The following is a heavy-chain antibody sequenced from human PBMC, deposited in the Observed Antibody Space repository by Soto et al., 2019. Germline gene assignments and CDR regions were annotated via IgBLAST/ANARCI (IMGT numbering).Heavy chain of an antibody. Sequence: PSETLSLTCRVSGVSLTSHYWTWIRQSPGKGLKWIGYIYYSGSTNYSPSLKSRLTMSIDTPSNQFSLNLSSVTAADTAIYYCARLRDRSGTASIYNGMDVRGPGTMVTVSS. CDR2: IYYSGST. V-gene: IGHV4-59*11. CDR3: ARLRDRSGTASIYNGMDV. J-gene: IGHJ6*02. D-gene: IGHD3-22*01. CDR1: GVSLTSHY.